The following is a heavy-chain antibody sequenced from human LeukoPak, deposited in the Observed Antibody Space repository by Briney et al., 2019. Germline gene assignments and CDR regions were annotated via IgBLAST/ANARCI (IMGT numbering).Heavy chain of an antibody. D-gene: IGHD6-13*01. J-gene: IGHJ6*03. CDR1: GGSISSYY. Sequence: PSETLSLTCTVSGGSISSYYWSWIRQPPGKGLEWIGYMYYSGSTNYNPSLKSRVTISVDMSKNQVSLKLSSVTAADTAVYYCARDSVGQQMVGRKYCYYYMDVWGKGPRPPSP. V-gene: IGHV4-59*01. CDR2: MYYSGST. CDR3: ARDSVGQQMVGRKYCYYYMDV.